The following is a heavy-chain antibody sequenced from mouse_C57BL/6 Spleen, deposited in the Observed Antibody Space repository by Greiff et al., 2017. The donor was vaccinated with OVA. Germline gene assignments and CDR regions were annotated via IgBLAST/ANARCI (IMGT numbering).Heavy chain of an antibody. V-gene: IGHV1-50*01. CDR1: GYTFTSYW. CDR3: ARSDYYGSSRAWFAD. D-gene: IGHD1-1*01. Sequence: QVQLQQPGAELVKPGASVKLSCKASGYTFTSYWMQWVKQRPGQGLEWIGEIDPSDSYTNYNQKFKGKATLTVDTSSSTAYMQLSSLTSEDSAVYYCARSDYYGSSRAWFADWGQGTLVTVSA. CDR2: IDPSDSYT. J-gene: IGHJ3*01.